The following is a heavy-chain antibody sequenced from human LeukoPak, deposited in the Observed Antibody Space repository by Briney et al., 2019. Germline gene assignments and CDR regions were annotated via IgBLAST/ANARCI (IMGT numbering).Heavy chain of an antibody. V-gene: IGHV4-59*01. CDR2: MYYSGSP. CDR1: AGSISNKY. D-gene: IGHD6-13*01. Sequence: PSETLSLTCTVSAGSISNKYWSGIRQPPGKGLEWIGYMYYSGSPNYNPSLKSRVTISVDTSKNQFSLTLSSVTAADTAVYYCARGGLPAALTYFHHWGQGTLVTVSS. J-gene: IGHJ1*01. CDR3: ARGGLPAALTYFHH.